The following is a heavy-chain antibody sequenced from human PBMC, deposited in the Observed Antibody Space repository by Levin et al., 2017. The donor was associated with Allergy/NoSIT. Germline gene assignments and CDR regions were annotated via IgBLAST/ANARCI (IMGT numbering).Heavy chain of an antibody. CDR3: AKSRPLGPGYYFDY. CDR1: GFTFSSYG. Sequence: GGSLRLSCAASGFTFSSYGMHWVRQAPGKGLEWVAVISYDGSNKYYADSVKGRFTISRDNSKNTLYLQMNSLRAEDTAVYYCAKSRPLGPGYYFDYWGQGTLVTVSS. J-gene: IGHJ4*02. D-gene: IGHD1-26*01. CDR2: ISYDGSNK. V-gene: IGHV3-30*18.